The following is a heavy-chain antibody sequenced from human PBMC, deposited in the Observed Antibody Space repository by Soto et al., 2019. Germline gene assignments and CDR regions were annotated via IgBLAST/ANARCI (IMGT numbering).Heavy chain of an antibody. CDR2: IFSNDEK. CDR3: ARLYDIPSPYYFDY. Sequence: QVTLKESGPVLVKPTETLTLTCTVSGFSLSNARMGVSWIRQPPGKALEWLAHIFSNDEKSYSTYLKSRLTISKDTSKSQAVLTMTNMDPMETATDYYARLYDIPSPYYFDYWGQGTLVTVSS. D-gene: IGHD5-12*01. CDR1: GFSLSNARMG. V-gene: IGHV2-26*01. J-gene: IGHJ4*02.